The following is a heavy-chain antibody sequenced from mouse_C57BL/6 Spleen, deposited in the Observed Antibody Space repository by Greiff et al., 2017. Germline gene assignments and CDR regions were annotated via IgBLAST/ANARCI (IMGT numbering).Heavy chain of an antibody. CDR3: TRDYYGSRY. D-gene: IGHD1-1*01. V-gene: IGHV1-15*01. CDR2: IDPETGGP. CDR1: GYTFTDYE. Sequence: VQLQQSGAELVRPGASVTLSCKASGYTFTDYEMHWVKQTPVHGLEWIGAIDPETGGPAYNQKFKGKAILTADKSSSTAYMELRSLTSEDSAVYYCTRDYYGSRYWGQGTTLTVSS. J-gene: IGHJ2*01.